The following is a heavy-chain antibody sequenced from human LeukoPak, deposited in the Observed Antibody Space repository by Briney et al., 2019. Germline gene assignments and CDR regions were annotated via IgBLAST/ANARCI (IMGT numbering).Heavy chain of an antibody. CDR2: INHSGST. CDR3: ARRAKLAPSVDY. V-gene: IGHV4-34*01. J-gene: IGHJ4*02. Sequence: ETLSLTCAVYGGSFSGYYWSWIRQPPGKGLEWIGEINHSGSTNYNPSLKSRVTISVDTSKNQFSLKLSSVTAADTAVYYCARRAKLAPSVDYWGQGTLVTVSS. CDR1: GGSFSGYY. D-gene: IGHD1-7*01.